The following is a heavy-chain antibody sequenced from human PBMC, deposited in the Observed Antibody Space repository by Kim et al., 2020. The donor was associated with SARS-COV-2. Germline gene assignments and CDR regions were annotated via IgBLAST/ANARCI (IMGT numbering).Heavy chain of an antibody. CDR3: AREKIKESAYYDFWSGYSNYYCYYMDV. D-gene: IGHD3-3*01. CDR1: GYTFTSYY. J-gene: IGHJ6*03. Sequence: ASVKVSCKASGYTFTSYYMHWVRQAPGQGLEWMGIINPSGGSTSYAQKFQGRVTMTRDTSTSTVYMELSSLRSEDTAVYYCAREKIKESAYYDFWSGYSNYYCYYMDVWGKGTTVTVSS. V-gene: IGHV1-46*01. CDR2: INPSGGST.